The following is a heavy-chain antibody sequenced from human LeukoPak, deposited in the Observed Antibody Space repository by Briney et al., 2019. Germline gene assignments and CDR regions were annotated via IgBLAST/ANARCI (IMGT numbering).Heavy chain of an antibody. D-gene: IGHD3-10*01. CDR3: ARDYYASGPLFMGV. Sequence: SETLSLTCTVSGGSISNYYWSWIRQPPGKGLEWIGYIHYRGSTNYNPSLKSRATISADASKSQFSLNLRSVTAADTAVYYCARDYYASGPLFMGVWGQGTTVTVSS. CDR1: GGSISNYY. J-gene: IGHJ6*02. CDR2: IHYRGST. V-gene: IGHV4-59*12.